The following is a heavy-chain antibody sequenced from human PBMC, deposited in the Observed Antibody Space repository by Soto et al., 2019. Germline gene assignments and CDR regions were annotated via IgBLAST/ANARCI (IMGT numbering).Heavy chain of an antibody. Sequence: SGPTLVNPTQTLTLTCTFSGFSLSTSGMCVSWIRQPPGKALEWLARIDWDDDKYYSTSLKTRLTISKDTSKNQVALTMTNMDPVDTATYYCARNIVVVVAATLVEYYFDYWGQGTLVTVSS. CDR1: GFSLSTSGMC. V-gene: IGHV2-70*11. CDR2: IDWDDDK. CDR3: ARNIVVVVAATLVEYYFDY. D-gene: IGHD2-15*01. J-gene: IGHJ4*02.